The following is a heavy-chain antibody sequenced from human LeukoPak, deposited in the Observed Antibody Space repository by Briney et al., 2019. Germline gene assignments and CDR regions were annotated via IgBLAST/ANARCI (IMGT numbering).Heavy chain of an antibody. CDR1: GGSISSYY. J-gene: IGHJ3*02. CDR3: AVNDFWSGYDAFDI. Sequence: SETLSLTCTVSGGSISSYYWSWIRQPPGKGLEWIGYIYYSGSTNYNPSLKSRVTISVDTSKNQFSLKLGSVTAADTAVYYCAVNDFWSGYDAFDIWGQGTMVTVSS. CDR2: IYYSGST. V-gene: IGHV4-59*01. D-gene: IGHD3-3*01.